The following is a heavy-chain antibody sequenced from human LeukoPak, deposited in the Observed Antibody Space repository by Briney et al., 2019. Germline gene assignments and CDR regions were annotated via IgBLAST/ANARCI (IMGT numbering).Heavy chain of an antibody. Sequence: PGGSLRLSCAASGFTFSSYSMNWVRQAPGKGLEWVSYISSSSSTIYYADSVKGRFTISRDNAKNSLYLQMNSLRAEDTAVYYCARDLDCGDSYYYGMDVWGQGTTVTVSS. CDR1: GFTFSSYS. D-gene: IGHD4-17*01. CDR3: ARDLDCGDSYYYGMDV. CDR2: ISSSSSTI. V-gene: IGHV3-48*04. J-gene: IGHJ6*02.